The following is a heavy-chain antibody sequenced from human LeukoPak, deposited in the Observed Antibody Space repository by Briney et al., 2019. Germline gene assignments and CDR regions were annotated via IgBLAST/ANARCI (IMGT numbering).Heavy chain of an antibody. CDR1: GGSFSGYY. V-gene: IGHV4-34*01. D-gene: IGHD3-9*01. Sequence: SEPLSLTCAVYGGSFSGYYWSWIRQPPGKGLEWMGEINHSGSTNYNPSLKSRVTISVDTSKKQFSLKLSSVTAADTAVYYCAGRYFYYALDYWGQGTLVSVSS. CDR3: AGRYFYYALDY. J-gene: IGHJ4*02. CDR2: INHSGST.